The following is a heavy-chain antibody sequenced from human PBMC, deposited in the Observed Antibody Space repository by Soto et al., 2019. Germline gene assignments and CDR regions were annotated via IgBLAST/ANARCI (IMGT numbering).Heavy chain of an antibody. Sequence: VQLVESGGGVVQPGRSLRLSCAASGFTFSSYAMHWVRQAPGKGLEWVAVISYDGSNKYYADSVKGRFTISRDNSKNTLYLQMNSLRAEDTAVYYCARGQYYYGSGSYYIDAFDIWGQGTMVTVSS. CDR2: ISYDGSNK. CDR3: ARGQYYYGSGSYYIDAFDI. J-gene: IGHJ3*02. V-gene: IGHV3-30-3*01. D-gene: IGHD3-10*01. CDR1: GFTFSSYA.